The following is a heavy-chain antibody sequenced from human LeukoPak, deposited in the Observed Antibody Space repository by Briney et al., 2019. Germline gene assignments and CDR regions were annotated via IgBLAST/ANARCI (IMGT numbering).Heavy chain of an antibody. D-gene: IGHD6-25*01. CDR3: ARRPVAAEYFQH. CDR2: ISYDESKI. J-gene: IGHJ1*01. Sequence: PGGSLRPSCTGSGFSFTNYAMHWVRQAPGEGLEWVAVISYDESKIYYADSVKGRFTISRDLSTNTLYLQMNSLTTEDTAMYFCARRPVAAEYFQHWGQGTLVTVSS. V-gene: IGHV3-30*03. CDR1: GFSFTNYA.